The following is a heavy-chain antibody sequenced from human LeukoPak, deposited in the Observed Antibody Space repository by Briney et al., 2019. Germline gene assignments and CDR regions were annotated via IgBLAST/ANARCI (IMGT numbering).Heavy chain of an antibody. CDR2: ISSSSSYI. CDR1: GFTFSSYA. V-gene: IGHV3-21*01. J-gene: IGHJ3*02. D-gene: IGHD1-26*01. Sequence: GGSLRLSCAASGFTFSSYAMHWVRQAPGKGLEWVSSISSSSSYIYYADSVKGRFTISRDNAKNSLYLQMNSLRAEDTAVYYCARAVGATSAFDIWGQGTMVTVSS. CDR3: ARAVGATSAFDI.